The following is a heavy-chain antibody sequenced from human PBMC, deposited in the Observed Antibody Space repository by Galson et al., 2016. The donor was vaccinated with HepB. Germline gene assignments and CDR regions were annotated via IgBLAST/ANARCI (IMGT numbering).Heavy chain of an antibody. D-gene: IGHD3-3*01. J-gene: IGHJ4*02. Sequence: SLRLSCAASGFTLSSYGMHWVRQAPGKALEWVSALSAGGGSTYYADSVKGRFTISRDNSKNTLYLQMNSLRADDTAVYHCAKGGSDFWSGYRFDYWGSGALVTVSP. CDR2: LSAGGGST. V-gene: IGHV3-23*01. CDR1: GFTLSSYG. CDR3: AKGGSDFWSGYRFDY.